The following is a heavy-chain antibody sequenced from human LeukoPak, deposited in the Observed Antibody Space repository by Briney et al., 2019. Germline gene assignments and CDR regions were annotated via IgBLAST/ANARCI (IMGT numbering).Heavy chain of an antibody. CDR2: IYDSGSI. CDR3: ARHSLGYRYGLFDY. Sequence: SETLSLTCTVSGGSIGDYYWNWIRQPPGKGLEWIGYIYDSGSISYNPSLKSRITISVETSKNQFSLRLISVTAADTAVYYCARHSLGYRYGLFDYWGQGTLVTVSS. V-gene: IGHV4-59*08. CDR1: GGSIGDYY. D-gene: IGHD5-18*01. J-gene: IGHJ4*02.